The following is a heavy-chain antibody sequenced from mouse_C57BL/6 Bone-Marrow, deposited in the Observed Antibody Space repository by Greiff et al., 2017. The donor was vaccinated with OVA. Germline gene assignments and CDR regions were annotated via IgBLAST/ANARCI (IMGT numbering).Heavy chain of an antibody. J-gene: IGHJ1*03. CDR2: IDPENGDT. D-gene: IGHD2-2*01. CDR3: TTYGYDRYFDV. CDR1: GFNINDDY. Sequence: VQLKESGAELVRPGASVTLSCTASGFNINDDYMHWVKQRPEQGLEWIGWIDPENGDTEYASKFQGKATITADTSSNTAYLQLSSLTSEDTAVYYCTTYGYDRYFDVWGTGTTVTVSS. V-gene: IGHV14-4*01.